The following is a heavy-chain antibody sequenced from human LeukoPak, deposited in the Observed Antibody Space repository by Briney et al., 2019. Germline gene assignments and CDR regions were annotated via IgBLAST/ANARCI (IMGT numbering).Heavy chain of an antibody. CDR2: IIPIFGTA. J-gene: IGHJ6*02. V-gene: IGHV1-69*13. CDR3: ARLVVTTVRGVIYYYYGMDV. Sequence: SVKVSCKASGGTFSSYAISWVRQAPGQGLEWMGGIIPIFGTANYAQKFQGRVTITADESTSTAYMELSSLRSEDTAVYYCARLVVTTVRGVIYYYYGMDVWGQGTTVTVSS. D-gene: IGHD3-10*01. CDR1: GGTFSSYA.